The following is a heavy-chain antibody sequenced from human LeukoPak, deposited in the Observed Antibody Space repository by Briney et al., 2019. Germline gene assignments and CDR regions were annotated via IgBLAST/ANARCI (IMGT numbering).Heavy chain of an antibody. Sequence: GESLKISCKGSGYTFTSFWIGWVRQMPGKGLEWMGIIYPGDSDTRYSSSFQGQVTISADKSISTAYLQWSSLKASDTAMYYCARRLRSTALYDFWGQGTLVTVSS. D-gene: IGHD2-2*01. CDR2: IYPGDSDT. J-gene: IGHJ4*02. CDR1: GYTFTSFW. V-gene: IGHV5-51*01. CDR3: ARRLRSTALYDF.